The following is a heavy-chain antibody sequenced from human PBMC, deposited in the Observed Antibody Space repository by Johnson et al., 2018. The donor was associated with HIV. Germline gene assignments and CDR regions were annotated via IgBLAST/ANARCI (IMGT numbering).Heavy chain of an antibody. CDR3: TTAGGRDTIFGVANDAFDI. CDR1: GFTVSSNY. CDR2: IYSGGST. Sequence: EVQLVESEGGLIQPGGSLRLSCAASGFTVSSNYMSWVRQAPGKGLEWVSVIYSGGSTYYADSVKGRFTISRDSSKNTLYLQMNSLKTEDTAVYYCTTAGGRDTIFGVANDAFDIWGQGTMVTVSS. J-gene: IGHJ3*02. V-gene: IGHV3-53*01. D-gene: IGHD3-3*01.